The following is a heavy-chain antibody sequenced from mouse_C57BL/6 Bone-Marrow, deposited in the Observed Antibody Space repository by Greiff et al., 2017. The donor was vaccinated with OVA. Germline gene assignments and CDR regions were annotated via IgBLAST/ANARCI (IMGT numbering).Heavy chain of an antibody. CDR2: ISDGGSYT. CDR3: ARDTPKNDFDY. V-gene: IGHV5-4*01. J-gene: IGHJ2*01. CDR1: GFTFSSYA. Sequence: EVKLQESGGGLVKPGGSLKLSCAASGFTFSSYAMSWVRQTPEKRLEWVATISDGGSYTYYPDTVKGRFTISRDNAKNNLYLQMSHLKSEDTTMYYCARDTPKNDFDYWGQGTTLTVSS.